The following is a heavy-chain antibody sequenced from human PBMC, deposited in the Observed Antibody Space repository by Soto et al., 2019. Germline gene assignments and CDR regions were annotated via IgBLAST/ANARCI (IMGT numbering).Heavy chain of an antibody. CDR2: VSAYNRNT. Sequence: QVQLVQSGAEVKKPGASVKVSCKASGYNFINYGITWVRQAPGQGLEWMGWVSAYNRNTNYAQKFEDRVTMTTDTSTTTAYMELRGLRSDDTAVYFCAREWQWEPLPYWGQGTLVTVSS. CDR3: AREWQWEPLPY. V-gene: IGHV1-18*04. D-gene: IGHD1-26*01. CDR1: GYNFINYG. J-gene: IGHJ4*02.